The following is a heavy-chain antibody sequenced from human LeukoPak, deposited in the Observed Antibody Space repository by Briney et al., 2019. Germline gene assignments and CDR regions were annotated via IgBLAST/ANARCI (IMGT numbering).Heavy chain of an antibody. CDR2: INHSGST. D-gene: IGHD6-19*01. CDR3: ARGSTGYSSGWGWVARPSFDY. V-gene: IGHV4-34*01. J-gene: IGHJ4*02. CDR1: GGSFSGYY. Sequence: SETLSLTCAVYGGSFSGYYWSWIRQPPGKGLEWIGEINHSGSTNYNPSLKSRVTISVDTSKNQFSLKLSSVTAADTAVYYCARGSTGYSSGWGWVARPSFDYWGQGTLVTVSS.